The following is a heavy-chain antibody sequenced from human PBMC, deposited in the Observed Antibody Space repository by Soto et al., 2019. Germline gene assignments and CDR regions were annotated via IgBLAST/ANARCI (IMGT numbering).Heavy chain of an antibody. CDR2: IYYSGST. CDR3: ARHLGEGYFDY. CDR1: GDSISRSTYF. V-gene: IGHV4-39*01. J-gene: IGHJ4*02. Sequence: ASETPCPTCTVSGDSISRSTYFWGWGRQPPGKGLEWIGSIYYSGSTYYNPSLKSRVTISVDTSKNHFSLKLSSVTAADTAVYYCARHLGEGYFDYWGQGTLVTVSS.